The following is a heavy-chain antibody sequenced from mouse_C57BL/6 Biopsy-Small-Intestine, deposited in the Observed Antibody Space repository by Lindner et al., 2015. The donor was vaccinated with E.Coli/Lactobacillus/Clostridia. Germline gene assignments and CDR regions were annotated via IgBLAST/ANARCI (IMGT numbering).Heavy chain of an antibody. CDR3: ATGGGFAY. CDR1: GFTLSDYG. J-gene: IGHJ3*01. V-gene: IGHV5-17*01. CDR2: ISSGSSTI. Sequence: VQLQESGGGLVKPGGSLKLSCAASGFTLSDYGMHWVRQAPEKGLEWVAYISSGSSTIYYADTVKGRFTISRDNAKNTLFLQMTSLRSEDTAMYYCATGGGFAYWGQGTLVTVSA.